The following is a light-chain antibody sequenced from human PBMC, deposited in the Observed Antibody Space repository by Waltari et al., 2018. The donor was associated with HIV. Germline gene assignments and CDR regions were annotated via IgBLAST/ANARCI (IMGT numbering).Light chain of an antibody. Sequence: QSALTQSAPVSGSPGQSITISCTGTSSDVGSYNLVSWYQQHPGKAPKVMIYEVSKRPSGVSNRFSGSKSGNTASLTISGLQAEDEADYYCCSYAGSNTFWVFGGGTKLTVL. J-gene: IGLJ3*02. CDR2: EVS. V-gene: IGLV2-23*02. CDR1: SSDVGSYNL. CDR3: CSYAGSNTFWV.